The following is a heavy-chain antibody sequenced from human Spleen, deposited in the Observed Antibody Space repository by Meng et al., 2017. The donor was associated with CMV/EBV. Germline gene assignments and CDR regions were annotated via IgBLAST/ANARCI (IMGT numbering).Heavy chain of an antibody. D-gene: IGHD3-3*01. Sequence: WSVSDSYWSMSLQPPGNGIEWIGEINHSGGSIYNPSLKSRVPISVDTSKNQFSLKLSSVTAADTAVYYCARGDYDFWSDYWRWFDPWGQGTLVTVSS. CDR3: ARGDYDFWSDYWRWFDP. CDR1: WSVSDSY. CDR2: INHSGGS. V-gene: IGHV4-34*01. J-gene: IGHJ5*02.